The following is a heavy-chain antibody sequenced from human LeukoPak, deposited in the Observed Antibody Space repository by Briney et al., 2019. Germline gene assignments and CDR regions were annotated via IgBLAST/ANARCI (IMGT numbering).Heavy chain of an antibody. J-gene: IGHJ5*02. CDR1: GGSISSGSYY. Sequence: SETLSLTCTVSGGSISSGSYYWSWIRQPAGKGLEWIGRIYTSGSTNYNPSLKSRVTISVDTSKNQFSLKLSSVTAADTAVYYCARLLWFGESPRWFDPWGQGTLVTVSS. CDR3: ARLLWFGESPRWFDP. D-gene: IGHD3-10*01. V-gene: IGHV4-61*02. CDR2: IYTSGST.